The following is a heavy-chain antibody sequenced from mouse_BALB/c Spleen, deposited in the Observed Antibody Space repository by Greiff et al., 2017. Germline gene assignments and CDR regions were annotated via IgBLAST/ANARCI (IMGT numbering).Heavy chain of an antibody. D-gene: IGHD2-1*01. CDR2: IDPANGNT. V-gene: IGHV14-3*02. Sequence: EVKLMESGAELVKPGASVKLSCTASGFNIKDTYMHWVKQRPEQGLEWIGRIDPANGNTKYDPKFQGKATITADTSSNTAYLQLSSLTSEDTAVYYCVFYGNEGFAYWGQGTLVTVSA. J-gene: IGHJ3*01. CDR1: GFNIKDTY. CDR3: VFYGNEGFAY.